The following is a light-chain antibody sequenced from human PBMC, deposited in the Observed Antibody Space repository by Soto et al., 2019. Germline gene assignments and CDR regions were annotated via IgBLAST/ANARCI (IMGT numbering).Light chain of an antibody. CDR1: QGVGDD. V-gene: IGKV1-6*01. CDR2: VAS. Sequence: ALQMTQSPSSLSASVGDRVTITCRASQGVGDDLGWYQQRPGKAPKVLIYVASTLQSGVPSRFSGSSSGTCFTLTISSFQPDDAATYYCLQDHDYPDTFGQGTKLEIK. J-gene: IGKJ1*01. CDR3: LQDHDYPDT.